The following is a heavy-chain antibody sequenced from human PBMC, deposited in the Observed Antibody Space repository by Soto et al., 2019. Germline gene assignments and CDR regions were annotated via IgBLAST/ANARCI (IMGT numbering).Heavy chain of an antibody. Sequence: GGSLRLSCAASGFTFSSYAMSWVRQAPGKGLEWVSAISGSGGSTYYADSVKGRFTISRDNSKNTLYLQMNSLRAEDTAVYYCAKDPMERSHYDYVWGSYRYHGYFDYWGQGTLVTVSS. CDR2: ISGSGGST. J-gene: IGHJ4*02. V-gene: IGHV3-23*01. D-gene: IGHD3-16*02. CDR1: GFTFSSYA. CDR3: AKDPMERSHYDYVWGSYRYHGYFDY.